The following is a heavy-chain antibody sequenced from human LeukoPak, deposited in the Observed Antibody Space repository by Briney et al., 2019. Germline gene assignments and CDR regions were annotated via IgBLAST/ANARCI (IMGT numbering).Heavy chain of an antibody. J-gene: IGHJ4*02. V-gene: IGHV3-30-3*01. CDR3: ARDLGYDFWSGYSSPIDY. CDR1: GFTFSSYA. D-gene: IGHD3-3*01. CDR2: ISCDGSNK. Sequence: GGSLRLSCAASGFTFSSYAMHWVSQAPGKGLGWVAVISCDGSNKYYADSVKGRFTISRDNSKNTLYLQMNSLRAEDTAVYYCARDLGYDFWSGYSSPIDYWGQGTLVTVSS.